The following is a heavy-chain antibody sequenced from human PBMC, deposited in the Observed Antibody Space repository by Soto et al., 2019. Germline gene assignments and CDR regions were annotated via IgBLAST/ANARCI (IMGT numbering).Heavy chain of an antibody. V-gene: IGHV4-59*12. Sequence: SETLSLTCTVSGGSISSYSWSWLRQPPGKGLEWIGYIYYSGSTNYHPSLKSRVTISVDKSKNQFSLKLSSVTAADTAVYYCARVWTTVTNWFDPWGQGTLVTVSS. D-gene: IGHD4-17*01. CDR3: ARVWTTVTNWFDP. J-gene: IGHJ5*02. CDR1: GGSISSYS. CDR2: IYYSGST.